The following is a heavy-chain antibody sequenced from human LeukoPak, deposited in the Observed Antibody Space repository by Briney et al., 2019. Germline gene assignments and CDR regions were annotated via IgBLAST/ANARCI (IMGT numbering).Heavy chain of an antibody. D-gene: IGHD5-12*01. V-gene: IGHV1-2*02. CDR2: INPISGGT. CDR3: ARTPRVTTIRTRFDY. J-gene: IGHJ4*02. Sequence: SVKVSCKASGYTFTGYYMHWVRQAPGQGLEWMGWINPISGGTNYAQRFQGRVTMTRGTSIRTAYMELSRLRSDDTAVYYCARTPRVTTIRTRFDYWGRGTLVTVSS. CDR1: GYTFTGYY.